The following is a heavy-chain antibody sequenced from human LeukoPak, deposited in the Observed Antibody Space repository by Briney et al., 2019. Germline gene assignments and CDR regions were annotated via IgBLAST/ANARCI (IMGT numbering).Heavy chain of an antibody. CDR1: GGTFSSYA. D-gene: IGHD3-22*01. J-gene: IGHJ4*02. CDR2: IIPIFGTA. Sequence: SVKVSCKASGGTFSSYAISWVRQAPGQGLVWMVGIIPIFGTANYAQKFQGRVTITADESTSTAYMELSSLRSEDTAVYYCARAPYDRPEVCDYWGQGTLVTVSS. V-gene: IGHV1-69*13. CDR3: ARAPYDRPEVCDY.